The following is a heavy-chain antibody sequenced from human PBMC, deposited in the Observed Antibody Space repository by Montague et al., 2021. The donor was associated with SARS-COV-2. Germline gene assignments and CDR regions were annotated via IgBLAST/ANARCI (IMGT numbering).Heavy chain of an antibody. CDR3: VRGGDYTDYGRVDY. J-gene: IGHJ4*02. CDR1: GGSISTGSYY. Sequence: SETLSPTCSFSGGSISTGSYYWGWIRQPPRKGLEWIGSIYYSGDTYYNPSLKSRVTISVDTSKNQFSLRLSSVTAADTAVYYCVRGGDYTDYGRVDYWGPGTLVIVSS. D-gene: IGHD4-11*01. CDR2: IYYSGDT. V-gene: IGHV4-39*01.